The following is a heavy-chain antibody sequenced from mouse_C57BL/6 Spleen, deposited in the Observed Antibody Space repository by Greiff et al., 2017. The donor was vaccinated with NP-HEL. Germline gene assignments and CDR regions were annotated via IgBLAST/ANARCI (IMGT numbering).Heavy chain of an antibody. V-gene: IGHV2-9-1*01. Sequence: VQLVESGPGLVAPSQSLSITCTVSGFSLTSYAISWVRQPPGKGLEWLGVIWTGGGTNYNSALKSRLSISKDNSKSQVFLKMNSLQTDDTARYYCASLITTVVATGRYYAMDYWGQGTSVTVSS. J-gene: IGHJ4*01. D-gene: IGHD1-1*01. CDR1: GFSLTSYA. CDR2: IWTGGGT. CDR3: ASLITTVVATGRYYAMDY.